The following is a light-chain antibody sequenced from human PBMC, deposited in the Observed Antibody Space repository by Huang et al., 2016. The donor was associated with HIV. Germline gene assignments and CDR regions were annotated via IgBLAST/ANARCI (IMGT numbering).Light chain of an antibody. CDR3: QQSYNIPRT. CDR1: QNIKKY. Sequence: DIRMTQSPSSLSASVGDRVIITCRTSQNIKKYLNWYQQKPGKAPKLLIYGTSTLQTGVSSRVGVSGSGTDFTLTIGSLQPEDTAMYFCQQSYNIPRTFGQGT. V-gene: IGKV1-39*01. J-gene: IGKJ2*01. CDR2: GTS.